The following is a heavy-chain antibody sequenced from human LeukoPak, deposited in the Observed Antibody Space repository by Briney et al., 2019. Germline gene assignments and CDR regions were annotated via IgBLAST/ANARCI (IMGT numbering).Heavy chain of an antibody. CDR1: GYSFTSYW. V-gene: IGHV5-51*01. CDR2: IYPGDSDT. CDR3: ASFYYDSSCSDPHAFDI. J-gene: IGHJ3*02. Sequence: GESLEISCKGSGYSFTSYWIGWVRQMPGKGLEWMGIIYPGDSDTRYSPSFQGQVTISADKSISTAYLQWSSLKASDTAMYYCASFYYDSSCSDPHAFDIWGQGTMVTVSS. D-gene: IGHD3-22*01.